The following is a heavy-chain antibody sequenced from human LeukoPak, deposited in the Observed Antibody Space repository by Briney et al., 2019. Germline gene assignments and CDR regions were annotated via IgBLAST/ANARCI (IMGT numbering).Heavy chain of an antibody. Sequence: GGPLRLSCAASGFTFSSYAMHWVRQAPGKGLEWVAVISYDGSIKYYADSVKGRFTTSRDNSKNMLYLQMNSLSAEDTAVYYCARGPGYSSGWYVLSVDYWGQGTLVTVSS. D-gene: IGHD6-19*01. CDR1: GFTFSSYA. CDR2: ISYDGSIK. V-gene: IGHV3-30-3*01. J-gene: IGHJ4*02. CDR3: ARGPGYSSGWYVLSVDY.